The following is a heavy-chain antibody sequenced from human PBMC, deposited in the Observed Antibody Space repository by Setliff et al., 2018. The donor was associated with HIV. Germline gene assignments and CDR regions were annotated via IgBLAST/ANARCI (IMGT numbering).Heavy chain of an antibody. Sequence: SETLSLTCTVSGGSISSGSYYWSWIRQPPGKGLEWIGSIYYSGSTYYNPSLKSRVTISVDTSKNQVSLRLSSVTAADTGVYYCARHRDPPGTSWIFYYYYMDLWGGGTTVTVSS. V-gene: IGHV4-39*01. CDR2: IYYSGST. D-gene: IGHD2-2*01. CDR3: ARHRDPPGTSWIFYYYYMDL. CDR1: GGSISSGSYY. J-gene: IGHJ6*03.